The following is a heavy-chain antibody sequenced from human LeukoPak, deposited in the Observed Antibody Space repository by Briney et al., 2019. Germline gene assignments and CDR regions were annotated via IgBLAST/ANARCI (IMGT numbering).Heavy chain of an antibody. CDR3: ARGVTNIAVGDY. J-gene: IGHJ4*02. CDR1: GFTVSNNY. D-gene: IGHD6-19*01. CDR2: IYSSGNT. Sequence: PGGSLRLSCAASGFTVSNNYMNWVRQAPGKGLEWVSIIYSSGNTYYADSVEGRFTISRDNSKNMVYLQMNNLRAEDTAVYYCARGVTNIAVGDYWGQGTLVTVSS. V-gene: IGHV3-53*01.